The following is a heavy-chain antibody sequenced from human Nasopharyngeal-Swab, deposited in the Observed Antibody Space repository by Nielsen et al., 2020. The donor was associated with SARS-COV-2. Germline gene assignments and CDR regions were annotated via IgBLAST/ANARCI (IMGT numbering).Heavy chain of an antibody. CDR2: VSHGGGT. CDR1: GVSITSQY. V-gene: IGHV4-34*01. CDR3: ARDFPQILSGYISDALDI. Sequence: SETLSLTCTVSGVSITSQYWSWVRQPPEKGLEWIGEVSHGGGTNYNPSLKSRVTISVATSKNQFSLRLSSVTAADTAVYYCARDFPQILSGYISDALDIWGPGTMVIVSS. D-gene: IGHD3-9*01. J-gene: IGHJ3*02.